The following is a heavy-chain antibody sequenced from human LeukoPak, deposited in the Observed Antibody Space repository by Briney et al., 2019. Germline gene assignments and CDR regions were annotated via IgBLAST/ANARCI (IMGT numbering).Heavy chain of an antibody. CDR3: TRGTPYSSSPVY. V-gene: IGHV3-48*01. Sequence: PGGSLRLSCAASGFTFSTYSMNWVRQAPGKGLEWISYISSSNSTIYYADSVKGRFTISRDNAKNSLYLQMNSLRAADTAVYYCTRGTPYSSSPVYWGQGTLVTVSS. CDR2: ISSSNSTI. CDR1: GFTFSTYS. J-gene: IGHJ4*02. D-gene: IGHD6-6*01.